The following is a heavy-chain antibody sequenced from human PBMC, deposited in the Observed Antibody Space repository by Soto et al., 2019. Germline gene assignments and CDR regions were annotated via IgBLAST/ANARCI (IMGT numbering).Heavy chain of an antibody. D-gene: IGHD3-10*01. J-gene: IGHJ4*02. CDR3: ARVTAGSASYQIDL. V-gene: IGHV3-21*02. Sequence: VQLVETGGGLVKPGGSLRLSCVASGFPFSSFSLNWVRQAPGKGLEWVSSIGRVSTYIYYADSVRGRFTVSRDNAKNSVYLQMNGLTAEDSGIYYCARVTAGSASYQIDLWGQGTLVTVSS. CDR1: GFPFSSFS. CDR2: IGRVSTYI.